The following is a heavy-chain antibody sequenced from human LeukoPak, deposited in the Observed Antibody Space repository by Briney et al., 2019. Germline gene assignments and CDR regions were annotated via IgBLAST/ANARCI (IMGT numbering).Heavy chain of an antibody. D-gene: IGHD3-3*01. J-gene: IGHJ5*02. CDR3: AALTLTGVAGRGWFDA. V-gene: IGHV4-39*01. CDR1: GGSISSSSYY. Sequence: PSETLSLTCTVSGGSISSSSYYWGWIRQPPGKGLEWIGSIYYSGSTYYNPSLKSRVTISVDTSKNQFSLKLSSVTAADTASYYCAALTLTGVAGRGWFDAWGQGTLVIVSS. CDR2: IYYSGST.